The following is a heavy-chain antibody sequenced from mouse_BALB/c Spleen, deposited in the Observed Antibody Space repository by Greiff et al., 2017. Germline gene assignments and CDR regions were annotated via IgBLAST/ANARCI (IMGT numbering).Heavy chain of an antibody. D-gene: IGHD2-4*01. CDR2: IYPGNGDT. CDR1: GYTFTSYN. Sequence: QVQLQQPGAELVKPGASVKMSCKASGYTFTSYNMHWVKQTPGQGLEWIGAIYPGNGDTSYNQKFKGKATLTADKSSSTAYMQLSSLTSEDSAVYYCASWRYDYGSDWGQGTSVTVSS. V-gene: IGHV1-12*01. CDR3: ASWRYDYGSD. J-gene: IGHJ4*01.